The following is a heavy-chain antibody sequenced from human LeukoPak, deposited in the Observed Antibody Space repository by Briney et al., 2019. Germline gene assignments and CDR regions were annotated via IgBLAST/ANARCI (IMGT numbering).Heavy chain of an antibody. Sequence: GGSLRLSCAASGFTFSNYAMHWVRQAPGKGLEWVALIWYDGSNKYYADSVKGRFTISRDNSRTTLYLQMDSLRAEDTAVYYCVRDRPTGPIDYWGQGTLVTVSS. D-gene: IGHD6-6*01. J-gene: IGHJ4*02. CDR1: GFTFSNYA. CDR3: VRDRPTGPIDY. V-gene: IGHV3-30*04. CDR2: IWYDGSNK.